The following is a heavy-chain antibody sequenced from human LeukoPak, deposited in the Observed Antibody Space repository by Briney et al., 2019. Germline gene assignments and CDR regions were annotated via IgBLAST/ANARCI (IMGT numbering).Heavy chain of an antibody. D-gene: IGHD1-1*01. Sequence: ASVKVSCKASGYTFTSYGISWVRPAPGQGLEWMGWISANNGDTDYPPKLQDRVTMTTDTYTSTAYMELRSLRPDDTAMYYCARESHETREDYWGQGTLVTVSS. CDR3: ARESHETREDY. J-gene: IGHJ4*02. CDR2: ISANNGDT. CDR1: GYTFTSYG. V-gene: IGHV1-18*01.